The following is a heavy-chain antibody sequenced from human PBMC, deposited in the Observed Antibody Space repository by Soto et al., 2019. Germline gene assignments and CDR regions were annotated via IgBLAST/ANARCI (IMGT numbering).Heavy chain of an antibody. D-gene: IGHD3-10*01. J-gene: IGHJ5*02. V-gene: IGHV3-23*01. CDR2: ISSAGTNT. CDR1: GFTFSSYA. Sequence: EVQLLESGGDVVQPGGSLRLSCAASGFTFSSYAMSWVRQAPGKGLEWVAGISSAGTNTFYAASVRGRFTITRDNSRDTVELYMTALRGDDTAVYLCLKYTGTEDFGESWGQGTLVSVSS. CDR3: LKYTGTEDFGES.